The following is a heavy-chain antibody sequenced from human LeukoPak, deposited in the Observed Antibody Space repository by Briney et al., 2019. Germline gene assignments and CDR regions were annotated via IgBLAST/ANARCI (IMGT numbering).Heavy chain of an antibody. CDR3: AREGRGGAYFDS. V-gene: IGHV3-48*04. J-gene: IGHJ4*02. Sequence: GGSLRLSCAASGFTFSDYIMNWVREAPGRGLEWVSYIGSSSGAIYYADSLKGRFTISRDNAKNSVYLQMNSLRAEDTAVYYCAREGRGGAYFDSWGQGTLVTVSS. CDR2: IGSSSGAI. CDR1: GFTFSDYI. D-gene: IGHD3-16*01.